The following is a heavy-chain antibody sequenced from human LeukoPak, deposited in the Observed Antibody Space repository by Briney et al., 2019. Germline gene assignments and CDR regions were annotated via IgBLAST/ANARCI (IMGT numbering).Heavy chain of an antibody. D-gene: IGHD6-6*01. CDR3: ARGNIATRRGENWFDP. J-gene: IGHJ5*02. CDR2: INSDSGGT. V-gene: IGHV1-2*02. Sequence: ASVKVPCKASGYTFTGDFIHWVRQAPGQGLEWMGWINSDSGGTNYARKFQGRVTVTRDTSISTAYMELSSLRSDDTAVFYCARGNIATRRGENWFDPWGQGTLVTVSS. CDR1: GYTFTGDF.